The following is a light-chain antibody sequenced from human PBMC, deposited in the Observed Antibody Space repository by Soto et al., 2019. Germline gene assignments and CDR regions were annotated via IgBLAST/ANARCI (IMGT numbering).Light chain of an antibody. Sequence: EIVMTQSPATLSVSPGERATLSCRASQSVSSNLAWYQQKPGQAPRLLIYGASTRDTGIPARFSGSGSGTEFTLTISSLPSEYFAVYYCQQYNNCITFGQGTRLEIK. CDR1: QSVSSN. J-gene: IGKJ5*01. CDR2: GAS. CDR3: QQYNNCIT. V-gene: IGKV3-15*01.